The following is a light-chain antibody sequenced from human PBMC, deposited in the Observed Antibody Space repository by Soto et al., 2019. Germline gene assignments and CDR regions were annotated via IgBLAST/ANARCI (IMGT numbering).Light chain of an antibody. J-gene: IGLJ2*01. CDR2: LSSDGSH. CDR3: QNWDPVGRVV. Sequence: QPVLTQSPSASASLGASVKLTCTLSSGHSSYAIAWHQQQPEKGPRYLRKLSSDGSHSKGDGIPDRFSGSSSGAERYLTIASLQSEDEADYYCQNWDPVGRVVFGGGTKLTVL. CDR1: SGHSSYA. V-gene: IGLV4-69*01.